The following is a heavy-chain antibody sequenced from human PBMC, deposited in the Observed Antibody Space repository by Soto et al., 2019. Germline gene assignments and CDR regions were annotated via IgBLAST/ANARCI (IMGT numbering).Heavy chain of an antibody. CDR2: ISSSSSYI. Sequence: LRLSCAASGFTFSSYSMNWVRQAPGKGLEWVSSISSSSSYIYYADSVKGRFTISRDNAKNSLYLQMNSLRAEDTAVYYCARKHIVVVTASYPDYWGQGTLVTVSS. CDR3: ARKHIVVVTASYPDY. V-gene: IGHV3-21*01. CDR1: GFTFSSYS. D-gene: IGHD2-21*02. J-gene: IGHJ4*02.